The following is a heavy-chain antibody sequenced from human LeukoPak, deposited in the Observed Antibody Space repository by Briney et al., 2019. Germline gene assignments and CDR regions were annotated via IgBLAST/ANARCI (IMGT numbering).Heavy chain of an antibody. Sequence: GGSLRLSCVGSGFIFNTYSMNWVRQAPGKGLEWVSYISSVSSAIYYADSVRGRFTISRDNAKNSLYLQMNSLRAEDTALYYCAKDGINYFDYWGQGTLVTVSS. V-gene: IGHV3-48*01. J-gene: IGHJ4*02. D-gene: IGHD1-26*01. CDR3: AKDGINYFDY. CDR1: GFIFNTYS. CDR2: ISSVSSAI.